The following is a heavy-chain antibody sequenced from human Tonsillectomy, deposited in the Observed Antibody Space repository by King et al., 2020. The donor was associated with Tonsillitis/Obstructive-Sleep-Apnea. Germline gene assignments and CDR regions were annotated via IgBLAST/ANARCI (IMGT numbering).Heavy chain of an antibody. V-gene: IGHV3-21*01. Sequence: VQLVESGGGLVKPGGSLRLSCAASGFTFSSYSMNWVRQAPGKGLEWVSSISSSSSYIYYADSVKGRFTISRDNAKNSLYLQMNSLRAEDTAVYYCAGDYDFWSGYYLFWGQGTLVTVSS. CDR3: AGDYDFWSGYYLF. CDR2: ISSSSSYI. D-gene: IGHD3-3*01. CDR1: GFTFSSYS. J-gene: IGHJ4*02.